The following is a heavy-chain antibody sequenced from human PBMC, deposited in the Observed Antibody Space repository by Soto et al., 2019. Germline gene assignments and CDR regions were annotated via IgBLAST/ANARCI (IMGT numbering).Heavy chain of an antibody. J-gene: IGHJ1*01. CDR3: ASRRRAYCSSTSCSPEYFQH. V-gene: IGHV3-21*01. Sequence: AGGSLRLSCAASGFTFSSYSMNWVRQAPGKGLEWVSSISSSSSYIYYADSVKGRFTISRDNAKNSLYLQMNSLRAEDTAVYYCASRRRAYCSSTSCSPEYFQHWGQGTLVTV. D-gene: IGHD2-2*01. CDR2: ISSSSSYI. CDR1: GFTFSSYS.